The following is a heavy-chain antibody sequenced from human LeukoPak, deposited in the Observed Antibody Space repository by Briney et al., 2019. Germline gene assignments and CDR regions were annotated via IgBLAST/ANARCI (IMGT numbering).Heavy chain of an antibody. CDR1: GGTFISYA. J-gene: IGHJ6*04. CDR2: IIPFFGTE. V-gene: IGHV1-69*13. Sequence: SSVKVSCKASGGTFISYAISWVRQAPGQGLEWMGGIIPFFGTENYAQKLQGRVTITADESTSTAYMELRSLKSEDTAVYYCARARGGIVVVPAAIPSGQTAYYYGMDVWGKGTTVTVSS. CDR3: ARARGGIVVVPAAIPSGQTAYYYGMDV. D-gene: IGHD2-2*01.